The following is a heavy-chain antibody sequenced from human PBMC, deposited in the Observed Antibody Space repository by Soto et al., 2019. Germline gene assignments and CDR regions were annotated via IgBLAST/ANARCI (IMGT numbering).Heavy chain of an antibody. CDR1: GEPFSGYY. V-gene: IGHV4-34*01. CDR3: VRAGNYYEDDY. J-gene: IGHJ4*01. Sequence: SETLSLTCAVYGEPFSGYYWSWIRQPPGKGLEWIGEINHSGSINYNPSLKSRVTISEDSSKNQFSLNLNSVTAADTAVYYCVRAGNYYEDDYWVHGTLVTVPS. D-gene: IGHD3-22*01. CDR2: INHSGSI.